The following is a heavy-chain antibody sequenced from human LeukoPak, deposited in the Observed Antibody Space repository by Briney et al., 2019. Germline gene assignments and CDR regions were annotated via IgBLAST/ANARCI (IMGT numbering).Heavy chain of an antibody. CDR2: IYYSGST. CDR3: ATSRGYYDISGYRY. J-gene: IGHJ4*02. Sequence: NPSEPLSLTCTVSGGFISSCSDYWGWIRQPPGEGLEMIGSIYYSGSTYYNPSLKSRVTISVDTSKNQFSLKLSSVTAADTAAYYCATSRGYYDISGYRYWGQGTLVTVSS. CDR1: GGFISSCSDY. V-gene: IGHV4-39*01. D-gene: IGHD3-22*01.